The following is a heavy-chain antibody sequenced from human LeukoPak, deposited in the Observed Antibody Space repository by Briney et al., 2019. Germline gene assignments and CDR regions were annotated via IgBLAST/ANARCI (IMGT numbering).Heavy chain of an antibody. CDR1: GFTFDDYA. D-gene: IGHD3-3*01. CDR3: AREGYDFWSGYYRATYDY. Sequence: PGGSLRLSCAASGFTFDDYAMHWVRQAPGKGLEWVSGISWNSGSIGYADSVKGRFTISRDNAKNSLYLQMNSLRAEDTALYYCAREGYDFWSGYYRATYDYWGQGTLVTVSS. V-gene: IGHV3-9*01. J-gene: IGHJ4*02. CDR2: ISWNSGSI.